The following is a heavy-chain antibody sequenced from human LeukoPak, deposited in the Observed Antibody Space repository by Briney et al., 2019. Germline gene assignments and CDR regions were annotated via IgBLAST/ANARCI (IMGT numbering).Heavy chain of an antibody. CDR2: IYHSGST. Sequence: SETLSLTCAVSGYSISSGYYWGWIRQPPGKGLEWIGNIYHSGSTYYNPSLKSRVTISVDTSKNQFSLKLSSVTAADTAVYYCARLHTMIAHSDYWGQGTLVTVSS. D-gene: IGHD3-22*01. V-gene: IGHV4-38-2*01. CDR3: ARLHTMIAHSDY. J-gene: IGHJ4*02. CDR1: GYSISSGYY.